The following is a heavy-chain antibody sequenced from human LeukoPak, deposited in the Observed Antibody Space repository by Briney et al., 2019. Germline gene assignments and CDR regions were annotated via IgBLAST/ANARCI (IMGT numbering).Heavy chain of an antibody. CDR3: ATETRYCTSTSCSYYYGMDV. V-gene: IGHV3-11*06. D-gene: IGHD2-2*01. CDR2: ISGSGSYT. J-gene: IGHJ6*04. CDR1: GFTFSDYY. Sequence: GGSLRLSCAASGFTFSDYYMTWIRQALGKGLEWVSYISGSGSYTNYADSVKGRFTISRDNAKNSLFLQMNSLRAEDTAVYYCATETRYCTSTSCSYYYGMDVWGKGTTVTVSS.